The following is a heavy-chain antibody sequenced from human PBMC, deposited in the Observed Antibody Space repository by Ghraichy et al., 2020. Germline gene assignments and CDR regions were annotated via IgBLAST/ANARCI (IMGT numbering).Heavy chain of an antibody. CDR1: GFSFSSYA. V-gene: IGHV3-23*01. D-gene: IGHD4-23*01. CDR3: AKDGVITAPDYFDYYHMDV. Sequence: GSLRLSCAASGFSFSSYAMSWVRQAPGKGLEWVSGISGSGGTTYYADSVKGRFTISRDNPTNTLYLQMNSLRAEDTAVYYCAKDGVITAPDYFDYYHMDVWGQGTTVTFSS. CDR2: ISGSGGTT. J-gene: IGHJ6*02.